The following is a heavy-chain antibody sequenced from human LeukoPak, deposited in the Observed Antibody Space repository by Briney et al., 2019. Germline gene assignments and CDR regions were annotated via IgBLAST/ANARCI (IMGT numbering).Heavy chain of an antibody. CDR3: ARETPYGSGSYPFDY. J-gene: IGHJ4*02. CDR1: GCSISSYH. Sequence: SETLSLTCTVSGCSISSYHWNWIRQPPGKGVEWIGYIYNSGSTNNNPSLKSRVTISVDTSKRQFSLKLSSVTAADTAVYYCARETPYGSGSYPFDYWGQGILVTVSS. V-gene: IGHV4-59*01. CDR2: IYNSGST. D-gene: IGHD3-10*01.